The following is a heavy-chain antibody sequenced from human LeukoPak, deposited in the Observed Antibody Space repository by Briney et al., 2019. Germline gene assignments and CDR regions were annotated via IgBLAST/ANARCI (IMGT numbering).Heavy chain of an antibody. D-gene: IGHD1-26*01. CDR1: GYTFTNYY. Sequence: ASVKASCKASGYTFTNYYMHWVRQAPGQGPAWIGWINPNSGDTNYAQKFQGRVTMTRDMSISTAYMDLSRLTSDDPAVYYCARAFLGSSYYLDYWGQGTLVTVSS. J-gene: IGHJ4*02. CDR3: ARAFLGSSYYLDY. CDR2: INPNSGDT. V-gene: IGHV1-2*02.